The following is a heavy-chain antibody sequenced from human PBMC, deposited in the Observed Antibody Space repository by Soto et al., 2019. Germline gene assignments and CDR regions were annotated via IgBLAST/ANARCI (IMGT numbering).Heavy chain of an antibody. D-gene: IGHD3-22*01. CDR1: GYSFTSFW. Sequence: GESLKISCKGSGYSFTSFWIAWVRQMPGKGLEWMAIINPGDSDTRYSPSFQGQVTISADKSISTAYLQWRSLKASDTAMYYCDRPDSNGFYVNWGQGTLVTVSS. V-gene: IGHV5-51*01. CDR3: DRPDSNGFYVN. CDR2: INPGDSDT. J-gene: IGHJ4*02.